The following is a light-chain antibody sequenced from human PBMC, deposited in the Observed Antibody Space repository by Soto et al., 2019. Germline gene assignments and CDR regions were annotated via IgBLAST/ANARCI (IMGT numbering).Light chain of an antibody. J-gene: IGKJ1*01. CDR3: QQYYRTLPT. V-gene: IGKV4-1*01. Sequence: DIVMTPSPDSLAVSLGERATINCKSSQSVLYSSNNKNYLAWYQQKPGQPPKLLIYRASTRESGVPDRFSGSGSGTDFTLTISSLQAEDVAVYYCQQYYRTLPTFGQGTKVEIK. CDR1: QSVLYSSNNKNY. CDR2: RAS.